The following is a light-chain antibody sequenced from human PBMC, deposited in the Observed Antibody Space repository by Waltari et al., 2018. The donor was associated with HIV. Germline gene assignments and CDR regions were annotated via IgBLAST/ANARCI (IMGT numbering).Light chain of an antibody. CDR1: NSAVGGCNY. J-gene: IGLJ2*01. CDR2: EVT. Sequence: QSALTQPASVSGSPGQSITISCTGSNSAVGGCNYVSWYQQHPGKAPKLLLFEVTHRPSGISSRFSGSKSGNTATMTISGLQAEDEADYYCSSYTTTSTILFGGGTKVTV. CDR3: SSYTTTSTIL. V-gene: IGLV2-14*01.